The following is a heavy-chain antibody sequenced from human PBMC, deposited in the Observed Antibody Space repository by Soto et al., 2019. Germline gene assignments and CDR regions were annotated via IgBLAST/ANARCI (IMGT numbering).Heavy chain of an antibody. CDR2: IIPIFGTA. V-gene: IGHV1-69*13. Sequence: SAKVSGKASGGTFSIYAISCVLQSPLQWLDWMGGIIPIFGTANYAQKFQGRVTITADESTSTAYMELSSLRSEDTAVYYCARDRIAAAGTGGYYYYGMDVWGQGTTVTVSS. CDR3: ARDRIAAAGTGGYYYYGMDV. CDR1: GGTFSIYA. J-gene: IGHJ6*02. D-gene: IGHD6-13*01.